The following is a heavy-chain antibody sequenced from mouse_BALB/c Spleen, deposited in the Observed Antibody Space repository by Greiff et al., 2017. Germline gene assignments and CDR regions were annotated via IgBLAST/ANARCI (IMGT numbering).Heavy chain of an antibody. CDR3: ARGLRHFDY. D-gene: IGHD1-2*01. CDR1: GYSITSGYY. CDR2: ISYDGSN. V-gene: IGHV3-6*02. Sequence: DVQLQESGPGLVKPSQSLSLTCSVTGYSITSGYYWNWIRQFPGNKLEWMGYISYDGSNNYNPSLKNRISITRDTSKNQFFLKLNSVTTEDTATYYCARGLRHFDYWGQGTTLTVSS. J-gene: IGHJ2*01.